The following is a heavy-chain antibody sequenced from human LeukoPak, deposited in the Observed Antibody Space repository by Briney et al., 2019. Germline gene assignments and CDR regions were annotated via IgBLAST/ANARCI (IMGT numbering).Heavy chain of an antibody. J-gene: IGHJ4*02. CDR3: ARHGPRLVPFDY. Sequence: SETLSLTCTVSGGSISSYYWSWVRQPPGKGLEWIGYIYYSGSTNYNPYLTSRGTISVETSKNQFSLKLSSVTAADTAVYYCARHGPRLVPFDYWGQGTLVTVSS. V-gene: IGHV4-59*08. D-gene: IGHD6-6*01. CDR1: GGSISSYY. CDR2: IYYSGST.